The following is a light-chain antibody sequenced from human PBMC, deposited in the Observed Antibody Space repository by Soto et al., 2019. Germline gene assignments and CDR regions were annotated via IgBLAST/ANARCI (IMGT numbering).Light chain of an antibody. CDR2: DAS. J-gene: IGKJ4*01. Sequence: DIQMTHSPSTLSASVGYRFIITCRASQSINRRLAWYQQKPGKAPYLLIYDASTLQSGVPSRFSGSGSGTEFTLTISSLQPEDFATYYCQQLNSPLPFGGGTKGDIK. V-gene: IGKV1-5*01. CDR1: QSINRR. CDR3: QQLNSPLP.